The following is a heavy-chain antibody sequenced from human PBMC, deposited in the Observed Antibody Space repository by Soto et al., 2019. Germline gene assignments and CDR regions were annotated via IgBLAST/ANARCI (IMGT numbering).Heavy chain of an antibody. Sequence: ASVKVSCKASGYTFTSYGISWVRQAPGQGLEWMGWISAYNGNTNYAQKLQGRVTMTTDTSTSTAYMELRSLRSDDTAVYYCARVHPPPWGSRGTHNWFDPWGQGTLVTVSS. CDR1: GYTFTSYG. CDR2: ISAYNGNT. D-gene: IGHD3-16*01. V-gene: IGHV1-18*04. J-gene: IGHJ5*02. CDR3: ARVHPPPWGSRGTHNWFDP.